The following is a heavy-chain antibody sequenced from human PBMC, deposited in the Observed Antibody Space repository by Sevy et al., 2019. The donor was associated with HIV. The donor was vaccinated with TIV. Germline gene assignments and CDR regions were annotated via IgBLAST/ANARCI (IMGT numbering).Heavy chain of an antibody. CDR3: ARDRGSSGWAEDY. Sequence: GGSLRLSCAASGFTFSDYHMHWVRLAPGKGLEWVALISYDGGSKYYADSVKGRFTISRDNSKNTQYLRMNSLRVEDTAVYYCARDRGSSGWAEDYWGQGTLVTVSS. J-gene: IGHJ4*02. V-gene: IGHV3-30-3*01. CDR2: ISYDGGSK. CDR1: GFTFSDYH. D-gene: IGHD6-19*01.